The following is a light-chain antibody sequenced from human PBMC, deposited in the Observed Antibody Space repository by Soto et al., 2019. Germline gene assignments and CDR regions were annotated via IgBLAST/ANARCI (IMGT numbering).Light chain of an antibody. CDR3: YSATGNIGV. J-gene: IGLJ3*02. CDR2: EDS. V-gene: IGLV3-27*01. Sequence: SYELTQPSSVSVSPGQTARITCSGDVLAKIYARWFQQKPGQAPVVGIYEDSERPSGVPERFSGSSSGTTVTLTISGAQVEDEADYYCYSATGNIGVFGGGTKLTVL. CDR1: VLAKIY.